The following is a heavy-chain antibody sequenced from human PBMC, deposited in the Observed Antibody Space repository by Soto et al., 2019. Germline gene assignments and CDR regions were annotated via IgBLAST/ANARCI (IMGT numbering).Heavy chain of an antibody. Sequence: QVQLHESGPGLVKPSGTLSLTCTISGASIISTNWCTWVRQSPGKGLEWIGQIHHSGTTTYNPSLKSRVTRSLDKSKNPVSLNLSSVTAADTDGYYCAGGENFVWGSCGQGTLVIVSS. J-gene: IGHJ4*02. CDR2: IHHSGTT. CDR3: AGGENFVWGS. D-gene: IGHD3-16*01. V-gene: IGHV4-4*02. CDR1: GASIISTNW.